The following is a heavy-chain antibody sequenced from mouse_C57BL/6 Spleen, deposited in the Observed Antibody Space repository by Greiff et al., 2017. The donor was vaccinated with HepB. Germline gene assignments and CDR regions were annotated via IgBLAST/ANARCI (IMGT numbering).Heavy chain of an antibody. D-gene: IGHD1-1*01. V-gene: IGHV5-17*01. CDR3: ATYGSGGFDY. CDR2: ISSGSSTI. CDR1: GFTFSDYG. Sequence: DVMLVESGGGLVKPGGSLKLSCAASGFTFSDYGMHWVRQAPEKGLEWVAYISSGSSTIYYADTVKGRFTISRDNAKNTLFLQMTSLRSEDTAMYYCATYGSGGFDYWGQGTTLTVSS. J-gene: IGHJ2*01.